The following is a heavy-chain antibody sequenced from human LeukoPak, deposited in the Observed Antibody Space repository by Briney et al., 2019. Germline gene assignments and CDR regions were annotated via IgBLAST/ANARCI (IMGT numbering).Heavy chain of an antibody. CDR1: GFTFSSYW. CDR2: IKQDGSEK. V-gene: IGHV3-7*01. D-gene: IGHD5-18*01. Sequence: PGGTLRLSCAASGFTFSSYWMSWFRQAPGKGLEWVANIKQDGSEKYYVDSVKGRFTISRDNAKNSLYLQMNSLRAEDTAVYYCARDFAERGYSYGYSGPFDYWGQGTLVTVSS. J-gene: IGHJ4*02. CDR3: ARDFAERGYSYGYSGPFDY.